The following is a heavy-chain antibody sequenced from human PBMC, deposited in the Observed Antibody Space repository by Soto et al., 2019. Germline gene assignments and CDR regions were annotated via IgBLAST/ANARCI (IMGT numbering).Heavy chain of an antibody. V-gene: IGHV3-33*01. CDR1: GFTFDSYG. D-gene: IGHD3-22*01. J-gene: IGHJ6*02. Sequence: PGGSLRLSCAASGFTFDSYGMHWVRQAPGKGLEWVAVVYHDGNNQYYVDSVKGRFTISRDNSKNTLYLQMNSLRAEDTAVYYCARDYYYDSNGYSNFYYGMDVWGQGTTVTVSS. CDR2: VYHDGNNQ. CDR3: ARDYYYDSNGYSNFYYGMDV.